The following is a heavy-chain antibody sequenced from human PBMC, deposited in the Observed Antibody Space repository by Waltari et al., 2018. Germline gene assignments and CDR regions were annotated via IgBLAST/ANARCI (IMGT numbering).Heavy chain of an antibody. J-gene: IGHJ6*02. CDR3: ASSSFGMDV. Sequence: QVQLLESGGGVVQPGRSLRLSCAVSDFTVSAYAMHWVRQAPGKGLEWVALRSSDGDSIHYLDSVKGRFTISRDQSTNTLYLQMNSLRSEDSGVYYCASSSFGMDVWGRGTTVTVSS. V-gene: IGHV3-30*04. CDR2: RSSDGDSI. CDR1: DFTVSAYA.